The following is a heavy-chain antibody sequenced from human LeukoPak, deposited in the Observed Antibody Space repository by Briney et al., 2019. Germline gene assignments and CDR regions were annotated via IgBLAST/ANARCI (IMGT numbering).Heavy chain of an antibody. CDR3: ARTGYSSGWYGGFDI. CDR2: IYPGDSDT. CDR1: GYSFNRYW. J-gene: IGHJ3*02. V-gene: IGHV5-51*01. D-gene: IGHD6-19*01. Sequence: GQSLKISCKCSGYSFNRYWIGWVRQTPGKGLEWMGIIYPGDSDTRYSPSFQGQVTISADKSISTAYLQWSSLKASDTAMYYCARTGYSSGWYGGFDIWGQGTMVTVSS.